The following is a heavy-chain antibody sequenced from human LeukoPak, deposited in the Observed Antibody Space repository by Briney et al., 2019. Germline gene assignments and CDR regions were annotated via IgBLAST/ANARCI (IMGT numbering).Heavy chain of an antibody. J-gene: IGHJ3*02. CDR1: GGSFSGYY. CDR3: ARGGRLGVWFGELPPLPLGAFDI. CDR2: INHSRRT. D-gene: IGHD3-10*01. V-gene: IGHV4-34*01. Sequence: SSETLSLTCAVYGGSFSGYYWSWIRQPPGKGLECIGEINHSRRTNYNTSLKSRVTISVDTSKNQFSLKLSSVTAADTAVYYCARGGRLGVWFGELPPLPLGAFDIWGQGTMVTVSS.